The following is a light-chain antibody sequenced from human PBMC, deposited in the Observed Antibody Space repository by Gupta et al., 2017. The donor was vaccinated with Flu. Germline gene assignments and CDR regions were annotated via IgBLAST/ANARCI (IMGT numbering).Light chain of an antibody. CDR3: QVWDDTTERPM. Sequence: SYVLTQPPSVSVAPGQTARITCGGNNIGRKTVNWYQQRPGQDPVRVVYDDSDRPSGIPARGSCYNAGNKATRLINRVEAGDEADDYCQVWDDTTERPMFGGGAKLTVL. CDR1: NIGRKT. J-gene: IGLJ3*02. CDR2: DDS. V-gene: IGLV3-21*02.